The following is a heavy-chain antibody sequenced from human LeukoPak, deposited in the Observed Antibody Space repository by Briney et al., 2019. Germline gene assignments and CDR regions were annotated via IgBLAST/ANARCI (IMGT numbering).Heavy chain of an antibody. J-gene: IGHJ4*02. D-gene: IGHD4-23*01. CDR1: DGSISSYY. Sequence: SETLSLTCTVSDGSISSYYWSWIRQPPGKGLEWIGYIYYSGSTNYNPSLKSRVTISVDTSKNQFSLKLSSVTAADTAVYYCARETTVVPYFDYWGQGTLVTVSS. V-gene: IGHV4-59*01. CDR3: ARETTVVPYFDY. CDR2: IYYSGST.